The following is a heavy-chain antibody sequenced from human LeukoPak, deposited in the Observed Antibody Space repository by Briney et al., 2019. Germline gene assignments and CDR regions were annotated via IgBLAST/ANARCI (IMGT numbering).Heavy chain of an antibody. D-gene: IGHD4-17*01. CDR3: ARVTVSNLWYFDL. CDR1: GFSLSPSGMC. V-gene: IGHV2-70*11. J-gene: IGHJ2*01. Sequence: SGPALVNPTQTLTLTCTFSGFSLSPSGMCGSWIRQPPGKALEWLARIDWDDDKYYSTSLKTRLTISKDTSKNQVVLTMTNMDPVDTATYYCARVTVSNLWYFDLWGRGTLVTVSS. CDR2: IDWDDDK.